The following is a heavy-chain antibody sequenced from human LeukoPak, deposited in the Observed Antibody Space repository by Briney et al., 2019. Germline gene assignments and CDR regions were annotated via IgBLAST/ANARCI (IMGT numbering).Heavy chain of an antibody. J-gene: IGHJ3*02. D-gene: IGHD3-22*01. Sequence: GGSLRLSCAASGFIFSSYGMHWVRQAPGKGLEWVAVIWYDGSNKYYADSVKGRFTISRDNSKNTLYLQMNSRRAEDTAVDYCAKDRLYDSSGYDAFDIWGQGTMVTVSS. CDR2: IWYDGSNK. CDR3: AKDRLYDSSGYDAFDI. V-gene: IGHV3-33*06. CDR1: GFIFSSYG.